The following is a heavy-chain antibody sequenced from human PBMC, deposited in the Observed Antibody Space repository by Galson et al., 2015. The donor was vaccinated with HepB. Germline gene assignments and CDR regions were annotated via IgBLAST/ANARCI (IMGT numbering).Heavy chain of an antibody. Sequence: SLRLSCAASGFTFSSYGMHWVRQAPGKGLEWVGFIRYDGNNSYAADSVKGRFTISRDNSKNTLYVQMNSLRVEDTGVYYCAKVRIAAAGTGPTDFDYWGQGTLVTVSS. CDR3: AKVRIAAAGTGPTDFDY. CDR1: GFTFSSYG. CDR2: IRYDGNNS. V-gene: IGHV3-30*02. J-gene: IGHJ4*02. D-gene: IGHD6-13*01.